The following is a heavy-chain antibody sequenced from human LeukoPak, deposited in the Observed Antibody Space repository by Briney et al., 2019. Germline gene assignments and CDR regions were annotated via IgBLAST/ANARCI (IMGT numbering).Heavy chain of an antibody. J-gene: IGHJ4*02. V-gene: IGHV3-74*01. CDR3: GTAQY. Sequence: GGSLRLSCAASGFIFNDFWMHWLRQAAGKGPVWVSRISSDGSTTYYADSVKGRFTISSENAKNSLYLQMSSLRVEDTAVYYCGTAQYWGQGTLLTVS. CDR2: ISSDGSTT. CDR1: GFIFNDFW.